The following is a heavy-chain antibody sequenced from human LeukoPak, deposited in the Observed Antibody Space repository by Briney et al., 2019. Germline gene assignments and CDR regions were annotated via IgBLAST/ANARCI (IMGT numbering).Heavy chain of an antibody. V-gene: IGHV4-59*01. CDR1: GGSISSYY. CDR3: TREEWELTPPFDY. Sequence: SETLSLTCTVSGGSISSYYWSWIRQPPGKGLEWIGYIYYSGSTNYNPSLKSRVTISVDTSKNQFSLKLSSVTAADTAVYYCTREEWELTPPFDYWGQGTLVTVSS. J-gene: IGHJ4*02. D-gene: IGHD1-26*01. CDR2: IYYSGST.